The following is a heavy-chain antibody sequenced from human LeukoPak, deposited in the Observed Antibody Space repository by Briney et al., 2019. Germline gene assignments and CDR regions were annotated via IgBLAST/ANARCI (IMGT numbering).Heavy chain of an antibody. Sequence: GGSLRLSCAASGFTFSSYAVTWVRQAPGKGLEWVSILSATSGSSYYADSVKGRFTISRDNSKNTLYLRMNSLRAEDTAVYYCARAPTFYYYYMDVWGKGTTVTVSS. CDR3: ARAPTFYYYYMDV. D-gene: IGHD4-11*01. CDR1: GFTFSSYA. CDR2: LSATSGSS. J-gene: IGHJ6*03. V-gene: IGHV3-23*01.